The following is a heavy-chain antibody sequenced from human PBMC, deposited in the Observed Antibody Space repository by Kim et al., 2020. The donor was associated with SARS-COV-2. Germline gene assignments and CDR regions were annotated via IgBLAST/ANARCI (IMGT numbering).Heavy chain of an antibody. D-gene: IGHD2-2*01. CDR2: INAVNGIA. CDR1: GYTFSDYA. V-gene: IGHV1-3*01. J-gene: IGHJ4*02. CDR3: ARVYCSSTSCQYYFDY. Sequence: ASVKVSCKASGYTFSDYAIHWARQAPGQRLEWMGWINAVNGIAKYSQKFQDRVTITRDTSANTAYMEVSSLRSEDTAVYYCARVYCSSTSCQYYFDYWGQGTQVTVSS.